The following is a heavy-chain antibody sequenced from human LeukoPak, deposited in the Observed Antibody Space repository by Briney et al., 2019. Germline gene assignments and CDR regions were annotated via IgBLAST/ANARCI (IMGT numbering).Heavy chain of an antibody. V-gene: IGHV4-61*05. CDR1: GGSISISSYY. Sequence: SETLSLTCTVSGGSISISSYYWSWIRQPPGKGLEWIGYIYYSGSTNYNPSLKSRVTISVDTSKNQFSLKLSSVTAADTAVYYCAATFDDILTGNYGMDVWGQGTTVTVSS. CDR2: IYYSGST. J-gene: IGHJ6*02. CDR3: AATFDDILTGNYGMDV. D-gene: IGHD3-9*01.